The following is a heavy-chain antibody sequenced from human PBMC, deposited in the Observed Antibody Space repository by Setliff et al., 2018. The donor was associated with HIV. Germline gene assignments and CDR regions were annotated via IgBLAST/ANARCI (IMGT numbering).Heavy chain of an antibody. CDR2: TKYDGSES. CDR3: ARAYNVYDYRSDSSGYDY. D-gene: IGHD3-22*01. J-gene: IGHJ4*02. V-gene: IGHV3-7*03. CDR1: GGSFSDYY. Sequence: ETLSLTCAVYGGSFSDYYWSRIRQVPGKGLEWVSNTKYDGSESYYVDSVKGRFIASTDNAKNSLFLEMNSLKAEDTAVYYCARAYNVYDYRSDSSGYDYWGQGTLVTVSS.